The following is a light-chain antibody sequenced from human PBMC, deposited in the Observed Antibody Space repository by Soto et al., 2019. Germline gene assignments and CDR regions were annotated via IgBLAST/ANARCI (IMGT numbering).Light chain of an antibody. Sequence: DIQMTQSPSTLSASVGDRVTITCRASQSISSWLAWYQQKPGKAPKVLIYKASSLGSGGTSRFGGSGSVTEFTLAISSLQPDDFATYYCQQYNTYPWTFGQGTQVEIK. CDR2: KAS. CDR3: QQYNTYPWT. J-gene: IGKJ1*01. V-gene: IGKV1-5*03. CDR1: QSISSW.